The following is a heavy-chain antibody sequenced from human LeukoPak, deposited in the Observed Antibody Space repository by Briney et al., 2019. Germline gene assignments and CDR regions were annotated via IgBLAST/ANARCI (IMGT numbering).Heavy chain of an antibody. V-gene: IGHV4-61*01. Sequence: SETLSLTCTVSGGSVSSDIYYWSWIRQPPGKGLEWIGYISYSGSANYNPSLTSRVSISVDTSKNQFSLKLSSVTAADTAVYYCARGGCSGGSCYPPFAYYYYGMDVWGKGTTVTVSS. CDR3: ARGGCSGGSCYPPFAYYYYGMDV. J-gene: IGHJ6*04. D-gene: IGHD2-15*01. CDR2: ISYSGSA. CDR1: GGSVSSDIYY.